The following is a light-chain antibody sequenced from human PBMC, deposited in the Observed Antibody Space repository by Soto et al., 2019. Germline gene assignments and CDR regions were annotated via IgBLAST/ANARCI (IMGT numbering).Light chain of an antibody. J-gene: IGKJ1*01. Sequence: EKLMTQSQATLSVSPGERSTLSCLASQSVSNNYLAWYQQKPGQAPRILIYGASNRATGIPDRFSGSGSGTDFTLTISRLEPEDFAVYYCQQYGSSGTLGQGNRVDIK. CDR3: QQYGSSGT. V-gene: IGKV3-20*01. CDR2: GAS. CDR1: QSVSNNY.